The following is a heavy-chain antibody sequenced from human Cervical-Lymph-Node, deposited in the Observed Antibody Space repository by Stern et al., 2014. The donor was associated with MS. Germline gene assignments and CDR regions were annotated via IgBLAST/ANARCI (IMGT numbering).Heavy chain of an antibody. J-gene: IGHJ4*02. V-gene: IGHV1-2*06. Sequence: VQLVESGAEVKEPGASVKGSCRTSGYTFTDYYIHWVRQAPGQGLEWMGQINPNSGGANSARKFQGRVTMTRDTSISTAYMEVSSLSSDDTAVYYCARGGSVKIFGVPGTGEYWGQGTLVTVSS. D-gene: IGHD3-3*01. CDR1: GYTFTDYY. CDR2: INPNSGGA. CDR3: ARGGSVKIFGVPGTGEY.